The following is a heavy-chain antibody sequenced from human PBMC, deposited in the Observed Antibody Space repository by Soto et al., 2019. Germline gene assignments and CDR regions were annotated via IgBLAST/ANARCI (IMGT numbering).Heavy chain of an antibody. CDR1: GGTFSSYT. D-gene: IGHD2-2*01. J-gene: IGHJ4*02. CDR3: ASRHYCSSTRCYGTLFDY. Sequence: QVQLVQSGAEVKKPGSSVKVSCKASGGTFSSYTISWVRQAPGQGLEWMGRIIPILGIANYAQKFQGRVTITADKSTSTAYMELSSLRSEDTAVYYCASRHYCSSTRCYGTLFDYWGQGTLVTVSS. V-gene: IGHV1-69*02. CDR2: IIPILGIA.